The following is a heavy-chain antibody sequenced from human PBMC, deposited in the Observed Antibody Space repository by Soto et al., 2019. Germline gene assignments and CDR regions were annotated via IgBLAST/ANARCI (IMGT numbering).Heavy chain of an antibody. V-gene: IGHV1-2*02. D-gene: IGHD3-22*01. J-gene: IGHJ4*02. CDR2: IDPKNGDT. Sequence: QVQLVQSGAEVKKPGASVKVSCKASGYTFTGYSIHWVRQAPGQGLEWMGWIDPKNGDTNTAQKFQGRVTMTRDTSITTAYMELSSLRSEDTAIYYCARGGSGYTWFNEFWGQGTLVTVSS. CDR1: GYTFTGYS. CDR3: ARGGSGYTWFNEF.